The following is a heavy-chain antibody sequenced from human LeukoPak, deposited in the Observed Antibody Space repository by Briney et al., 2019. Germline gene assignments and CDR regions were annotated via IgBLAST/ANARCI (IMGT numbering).Heavy chain of an antibody. D-gene: IGHD1-26*01. CDR1: GFTFDDYG. J-gene: IGHJ3*02. CDR2: INWNGGST. V-gene: IGHV3-20*04. Sequence: GGSLRLSCAASGFTFDDYGMSWVRQAPGKGLEWVSGINWNGGSTGYADSVKGRFTISRDNAKNSLYLQMNSLRAEDTAVYYCARGAKSGSYYKNAFDIWGQGTMVTVSS. CDR3: ARGAKSGSYYKNAFDI.